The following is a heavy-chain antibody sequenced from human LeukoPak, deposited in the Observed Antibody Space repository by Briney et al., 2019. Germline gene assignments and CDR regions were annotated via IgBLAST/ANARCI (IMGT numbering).Heavy chain of an antibody. CDR2: ISSSGSTI. CDR3: ATGYTKTSRRGDY. V-gene: IGHV3-11*01. Sequence: KPGGSLRLSCAASGFTFSDYYMSWIRQAPGKGLEWVSYISSSGSTIYYADSVKGRFTISRDNAKNSLYLQMNSLRAEDTAMYYCATGYTKTSRRGDYWGQGTLVTVSS. D-gene: IGHD3-16*02. CDR1: GFTFSDYY. J-gene: IGHJ4*02.